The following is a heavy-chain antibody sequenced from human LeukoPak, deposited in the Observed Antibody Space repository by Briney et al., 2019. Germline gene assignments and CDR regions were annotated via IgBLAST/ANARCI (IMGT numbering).Heavy chain of an antibody. J-gene: IGHJ5*02. V-gene: IGHV4-34*01. CDR1: GGSFSTYF. CDR2: IRQSGGT. CDR3: ARDYGEWLVPSS. Sequence: PSETLSLTCAVYGGSFSTYFWSWIRQAPGKGLEWIGEIRQSGGTNHNPSLKSRLTISVDTSKNQFSLKLNSVTAADTAVYYCARDYGEWLVPSSWGQGTVVTVSS. D-gene: IGHD6-19*01.